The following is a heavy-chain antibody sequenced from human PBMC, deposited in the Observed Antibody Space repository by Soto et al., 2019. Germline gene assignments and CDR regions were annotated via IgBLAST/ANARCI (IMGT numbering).Heavy chain of an antibody. CDR1: GFTFSDHH. D-gene: IGHD3-10*01. J-gene: IGHJ4*01. V-gene: IGHV3-72*01. CDR2: STNRVNSYTT. Sequence: GGSLRLSCAASGFTFSDHHMDWVRQAPGKGLEWVGRSTNRVNSYTTQYAASVKGRFTISRDDSKNSLFLQMDSLKTEDTAVYYWVSVSGSYYYDCWGHGTLVTVSS. CDR3: VSVSGSYYYDC.